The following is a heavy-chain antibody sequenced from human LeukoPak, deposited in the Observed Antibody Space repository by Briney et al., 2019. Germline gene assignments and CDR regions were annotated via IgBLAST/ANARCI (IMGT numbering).Heavy chain of an antibody. V-gene: IGHV3-30*03. CDR2: ISYDGSNK. CDR1: GFTFSSYG. CDR3: AREDWYDSSGYNPFDY. Sequence: ETGGSLRLSCAASGFTFSSYGMHWVRQAPGKGLEWVAVISYDGSNKYYADSVKGRFTISRDNAKNSLYLQMNSLRDEDTAVYFCAREDWYDSSGYNPFDYWGQGTLVTVSS. J-gene: IGHJ4*02. D-gene: IGHD3-22*01.